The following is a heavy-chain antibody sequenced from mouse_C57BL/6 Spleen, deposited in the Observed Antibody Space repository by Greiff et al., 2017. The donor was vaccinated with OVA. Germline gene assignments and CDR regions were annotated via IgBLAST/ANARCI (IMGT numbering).Heavy chain of an antibody. CDR1: GYTFTSYW. J-gene: IGHJ4*01. CDR2: IYPGSGST. D-gene: IGHD2-5*01. Sequence: QVQLQQPGAELVKPGASVKMSCKASGYTFTSYWTTWVKQRPGQGLEWIGDIYPGSGSTNYNEKFKSKATLTVDTSSSTAYMQLSSLTSEDSAVYYCAYYSNYHYYAMDYWGQGTSVTVSS. V-gene: IGHV1-55*01. CDR3: AYYSNYHYYAMDY.